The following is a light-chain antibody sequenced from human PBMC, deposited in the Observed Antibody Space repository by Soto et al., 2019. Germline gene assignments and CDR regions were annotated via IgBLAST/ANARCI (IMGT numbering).Light chain of an antibody. CDR1: QSLGIW. J-gene: IGKJ1*01. CDR3: QEYNSYSGT. CDR2: DAS. V-gene: IGKV1-5*01. Sequence: DIQMTQPPSTLSASVGERVTITCRASQSLGIWLAWHQQKPGKAPKLLIYDASTLKSGVPSRFSGSGPGTKFTLTISSLQPDDFATYYCQEYNSYSGTFGQGTKVDIK.